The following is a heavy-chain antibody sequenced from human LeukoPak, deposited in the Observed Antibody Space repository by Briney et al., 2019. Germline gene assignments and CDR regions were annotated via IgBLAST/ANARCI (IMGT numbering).Heavy chain of an antibody. D-gene: IGHD5-12*01. CDR2: INTNTGNP. Sequence: GASVKVSCKASGYTFTSYAMNWVRQAPGQGLEWMGWINTNTGNPAYAQGFTRRFVFSLDTSVSTAYLQISSLKAEDTAVYYCARPTSGSGYDYGFDYWGQGTLVTVSS. J-gene: IGHJ4*02. V-gene: IGHV7-4-1*02. CDR3: ARPTSGSGYDYGFDY. CDR1: GYTFTSYA.